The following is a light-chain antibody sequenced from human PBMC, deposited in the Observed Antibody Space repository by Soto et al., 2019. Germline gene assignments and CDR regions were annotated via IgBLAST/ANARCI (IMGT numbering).Light chain of an antibody. CDR2: AAS. Sequence: DIQMTQSPSSLSASVGDRVTITCRASQNIRSYLNWYQQRIGKAPKVLTYAASSLQSGVPSRFSGSGSGTDFTLTISSLQPEDFATYYWQQSSSSPRTFGQGTKVDIK. V-gene: IGKV1-39*01. J-gene: IGKJ1*01. CDR3: QQSSSSPRT. CDR1: QNIRSY.